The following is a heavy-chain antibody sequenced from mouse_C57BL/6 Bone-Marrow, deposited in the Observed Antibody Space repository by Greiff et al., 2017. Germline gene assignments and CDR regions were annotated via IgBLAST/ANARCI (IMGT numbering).Heavy chain of an antibody. Sequence: EVKLVESEGGLVQPGSSMKLSCTASGFTFSDYYMAWVRQVPEKGLEWVANINYDGSSTYYLDSLKSRFIISRDNAKNILYLQMSSLKSEDTATYYCARDLRGRLDYWGQGTTLTVSS. V-gene: IGHV5-16*01. CDR2: INYDGSST. J-gene: IGHJ2*01. D-gene: IGHD1-1*01. CDR1: GFTFSDYY. CDR3: ARDLRGRLDY.